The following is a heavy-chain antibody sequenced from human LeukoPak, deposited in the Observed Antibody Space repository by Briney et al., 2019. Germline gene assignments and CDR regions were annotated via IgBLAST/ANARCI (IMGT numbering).Heavy chain of an antibody. J-gene: IGHJ6*02. CDR2: ISGSGGDT. CDR1: GFTFSTYP. Sequence: GGSLRLSCAASGFTFSTYPMNWVRQAPGQGLEWVSAISGSGGDTYCADSVKGRFTISRDNSKNTVYLQMNSLRAEDTAVYYCAKDLFAGSYSFYFYGLDLWGLGTTVTVSS. D-gene: IGHD3-10*01. CDR3: AKDLFAGSYSFYFYGLDL. V-gene: IGHV3-23*01.